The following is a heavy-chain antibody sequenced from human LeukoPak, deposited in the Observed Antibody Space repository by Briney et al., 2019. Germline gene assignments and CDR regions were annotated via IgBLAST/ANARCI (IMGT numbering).Heavy chain of an antibody. Sequence: SETLSLTCTVSGGSISSYYWSWIRQPAGKGLEWIGRIYTSGSTNYNPSLKSRVTISVDTSKNQFSLKLSSVTAADTAVYYCARERITMVRGIYYYYMDVWGKGTTVTISS. V-gene: IGHV4-4*07. CDR3: ARERITMVRGIYYYYMDV. CDR1: GGSISSYY. D-gene: IGHD3-10*01. CDR2: IYTSGST. J-gene: IGHJ6*03.